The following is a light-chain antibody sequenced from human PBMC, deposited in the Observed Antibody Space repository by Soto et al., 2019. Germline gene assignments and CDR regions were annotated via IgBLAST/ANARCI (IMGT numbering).Light chain of an antibody. V-gene: IGLV7-43*01. Sequence: QTVVTQEPSLTVSPGGTVTLTCAYSTGAVTSGNYPSWFQQKPGQTPRTLIYTTNSRHSWTPARFSGSLLGGKAALTLSGVQPEDEAEYYCLLYYGGAQLVFGGGTKVTVL. CDR2: TTN. J-gene: IGLJ3*02. CDR1: TGAVTSGNY. CDR3: LLYYGGAQLV.